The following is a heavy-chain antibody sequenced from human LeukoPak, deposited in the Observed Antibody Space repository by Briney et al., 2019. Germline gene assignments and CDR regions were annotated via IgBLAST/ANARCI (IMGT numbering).Heavy chain of an antibody. J-gene: IGHJ4*02. CDR1: GGSISSSSYY. V-gene: IGHV4-39*01. D-gene: IGHD3-10*01. CDR3: ARCITMVRGVIRPPDY. Sequence: SETLPLTCTVSGGSISSSSYYWGRIRQSPGKGLEWIGSISYSGSAYYNPSLKSRLTISVDTSTNQFSLKLSSVTAADTAVYYCARCITMVRGVIRPPDYWGQGTLVTVSS. CDR2: ISYSGSA.